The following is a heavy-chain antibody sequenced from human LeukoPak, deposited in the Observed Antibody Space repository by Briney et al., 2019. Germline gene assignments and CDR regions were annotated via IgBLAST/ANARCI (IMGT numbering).Heavy chain of an antibody. V-gene: IGHV1-18*04. CDR2: ISANNGDT. CDR1: GYIFSRFG. J-gene: IGHJ4*02. Sequence: ASVKVSCKTSGYIFSRFGITWVRQAPGEGLEWMGSISANNGDTDYVERFQGRVTMTSDTSTSTAYMELRGLRSADTAIYYCTRDVPGIEAALFDFWGQGTLVTVSS. CDR3: TRDVPGIEAALFDF. D-gene: IGHD6-13*01.